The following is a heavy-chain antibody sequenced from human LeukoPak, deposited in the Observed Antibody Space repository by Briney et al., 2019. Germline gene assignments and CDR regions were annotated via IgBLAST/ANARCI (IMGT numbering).Heavy chain of an antibody. V-gene: IGHV3-30*02. CDR2: IRYDGSNK. CDR1: GFTFSYYG. CDR3: AKGSSSTSPASV. J-gene: IGHJ6*04. Sequence: PGGSLRLSCAASGFTFSYYGMHWVRQAPGKGLEWVAFIRYDGSNKYYAESVKGRFTISRDNSKNTLYLQMNSLRAEDTAVYYCAKGSSSTSPASVWGEGTTVTVSS. D-gene: IGHD2-2*01.